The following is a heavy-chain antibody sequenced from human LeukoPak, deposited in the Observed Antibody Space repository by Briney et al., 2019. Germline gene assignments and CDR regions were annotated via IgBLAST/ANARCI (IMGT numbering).Heavy chain of an antibody. CDR3: TRLRGERASGDY. Sequence: GGSLRLSCTASGFTFSGSAMHWVRQASGKGLEWVGRVRSKTNNYATEYAVSVKGRFTISRDDSKNTVYLQMNSLKTEDTAVYYCTRLRGERASGDYWGQGTLVTVPS. J-gene: IGHJ4*02. D-gene: IGHD2-15*01. CDR1: GFTFSGSA. CDR2: VRSKTNNYAT. V-gene: IGHV3-73*01.